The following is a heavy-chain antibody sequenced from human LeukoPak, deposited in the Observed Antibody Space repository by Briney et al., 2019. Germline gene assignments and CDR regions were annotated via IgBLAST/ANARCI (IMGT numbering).Heavy chain of an antibody. Sequence: PGRSLRLSCAASGFTFSSYAMHWVRQAPGNGLEWVAVISYDGSNKYYADSVKGRFTISRDNSKNTLYLQMNSLRAEDTAVYYCASHYDSSAYYYTDDYWGQGTLVTVSS. CDR2: ISYDGSNK. CDR1: GFTFSSYA. CDR3: ASHYDSSAYYYTDDY. D-gene: IGHD3-22*01. J-gene: IGHJ4*02. V-gene: IGHV3-30-3*01.